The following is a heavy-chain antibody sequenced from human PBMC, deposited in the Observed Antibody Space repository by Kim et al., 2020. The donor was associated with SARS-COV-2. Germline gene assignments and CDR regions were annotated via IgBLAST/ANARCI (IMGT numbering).Heavy chain of an antibody. J-gene: IGHJ6*02. CDR3: AREGSSWLSYGMDV. V-gene: IGHV4-4*07. D-gene: IGHD6-13*01. Sequence: PSLKSRVTMSVDTSKNQFSLKLSSVTAADTAVYYCAREGSSWLSYGMDVWGQGTTVTVSS.